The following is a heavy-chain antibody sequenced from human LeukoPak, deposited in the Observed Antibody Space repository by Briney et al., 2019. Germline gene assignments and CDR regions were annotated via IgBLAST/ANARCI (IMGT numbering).Heavy chain of an antibody. CDR3: ARVLGRYQMLGSLDS. Sequence: GGSLRLSCVASGFAFNIYSMNWVRQAPGKGLEWVSFISSSSGYIYYADSVKGRFTISRDNAKNSLYLQVNSLRAEDTAVYFCARVLGRYQMLGSLDSWGQGTLVTASS. J-gene: IGHJ4*02. V-gene: IGHV3-21*01. CDR1: GFAFNIYS. CDR2: ISSSSGYI. D-gene: IGHD2-2*01.